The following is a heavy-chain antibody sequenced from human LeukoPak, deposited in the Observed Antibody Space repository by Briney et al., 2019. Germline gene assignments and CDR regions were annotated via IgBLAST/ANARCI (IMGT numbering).Heavy chain of an antibody. CDR3: ARDEDGGVVTESHAFDI. CDR1: GGTFSSYA. J-gene: IGHJ3*02. D-gene: IGHD2-21*02. V-gene: IGHV1-69*04. Sequence: ASVKVSCKASGGTFSSYAISWVRQAPGQGLEWMGRIIPILGIANYAQKFQGRVTITADKSTSTAYMELSSLRSEDTAVYYCARDEDGGVVTESHAFDIWGQGTMVTVSS. CDR2: IIPILGIA.